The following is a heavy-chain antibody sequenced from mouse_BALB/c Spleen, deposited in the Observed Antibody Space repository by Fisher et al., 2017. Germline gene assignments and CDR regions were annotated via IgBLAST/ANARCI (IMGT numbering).Heavy chain of an antibody. J-gene: IGHJ4*01. Sequence: RFTISRDNAKNTLYLQMSSLKSEDTAMYYCARRNYGPLDYWGQGTSVTVSS. D-gene: IGHD1-1*01. V-gene: IGHV5-17*03. CDR3: ARRNYGPLDY.